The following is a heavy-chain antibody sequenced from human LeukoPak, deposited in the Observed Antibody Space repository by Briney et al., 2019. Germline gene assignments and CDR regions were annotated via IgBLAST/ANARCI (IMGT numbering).Heavy chain of an antibody. J-gene: IGHJ4*02. Sequence: SETLSLTCAVYGGSFSGYYWSWIRQPPGQGLEWIGEINHSGGTNYNPSLKSRLTISVDTSKNQFSLKLSSVTAADTAVYYCARGGRSSGWYYFDYWGQGTLVTVSS. CDR3: ARGGRSSGWYYFDY. CDR1: GGSFSGYY. V-gene: IGHV4-34*01. CDR2: INHSGGT. D-gene: IGHD6-19*01.